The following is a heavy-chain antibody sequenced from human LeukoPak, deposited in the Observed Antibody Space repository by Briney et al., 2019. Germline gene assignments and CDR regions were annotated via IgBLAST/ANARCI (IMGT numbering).Heavy chain of an antibody. CDR3: AKDDPLDFWSGYSLFYFDY. CDR1: GFSLSSHA. CDR2: ISGDGSNT. Sequence: PGGSLRLSCAASGFSLSSHAMSWVRQAPGKGLEWVSAISGDGSNTYYADSVKGRFTISRDNSKNTLYLQMNSLGAEDTAVYYCAKDDPLDFWSGYSLFYFDYWGQGTLVTVSS. V-gene: IGHV3-23*01. D-gene: IGHD3-3*01. J-gene: IGHJ4*02.